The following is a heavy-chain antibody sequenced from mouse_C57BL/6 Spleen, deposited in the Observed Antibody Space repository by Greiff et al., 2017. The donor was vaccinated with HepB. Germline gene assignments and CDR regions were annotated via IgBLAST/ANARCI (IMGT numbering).Heavy chain of an antibody. CDR1: GYAFSSYW. V-gene: IGHV1-80*01. D-gene: IGHD1-1*01. Sequence: QVQLQQSGAELVKPGASVKISCKASGYAFSSYWMNWVKQRPGKGLEWIGQIYPGDGDTNYNGKFKGKATLTADKSSSTAYMQLSSLTSEDSAVYCCARRSSYVYWYFDVWGTGTTVTVSS. J-gene: IGHJ1*03. CDR3: ARRSSYVYWYFDV. CDR2: IYPGDGDT.